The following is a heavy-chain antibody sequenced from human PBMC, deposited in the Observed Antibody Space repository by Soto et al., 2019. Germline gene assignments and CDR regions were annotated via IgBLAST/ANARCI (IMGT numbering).Heavy chain of an antibody. CDR3: ARATVTTFEVGY. V-gene: IGHV4-31*03. CDR1: GGSISSGGYY. Sequence: PSETLSLTCTVSGGSISSGGYYWSWIRQHPGKGLEWIGYIYYSGSTYYNPSLKSRVTISVDTSKNQFSLKLTSVTAADTAVYYCARATVTTFEVGYWGQGTLVPVSS. J-gene: IGHJ4*02. CDR2: IYYSGST. D-gene: IGHD4-17*01.